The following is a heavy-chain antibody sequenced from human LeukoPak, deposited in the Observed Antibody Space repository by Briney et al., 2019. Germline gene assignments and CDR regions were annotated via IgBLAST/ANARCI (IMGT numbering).Heavy chain of an antibody. V-gene: IGHV3-13*01. CDR2: SGVAGDT. D-gene: IGHD6-19*01. J-gene: IGHJ6*02. CDR3: ARENVLAVAGTNYYYGMDV. CDR1: GFTLSGYD. Sequence: PGGSLRLSCAASGFTLSGYDMHWVRQSAGKGLEWVATSGVAGDTYYMDSVKGRFTISREDDQNSLVLQMDSLRGGDTAVYYCARENVLAVAGTNYYYGMDVWGQGTTVTVSS.